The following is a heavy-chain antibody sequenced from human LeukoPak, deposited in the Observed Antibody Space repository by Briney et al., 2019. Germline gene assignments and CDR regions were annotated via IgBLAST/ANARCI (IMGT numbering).Heavy chain of an antibody. CDR3: AHDRGFTRVNYFGF. V-gene: IGHV3-23*01. D-gene: IGHD4-17*01. Sequence: GGSLRLSCAASGFTFSSYAMSWVRQAPGKGLEWVSAISGSGGTTYYADSVKGRFTISRDNSKNTRYLQMNGLNTEDTYVYYCAHDRGFTRVNYFGFWGQGTLVTVSS. CDR1: GFTFSSYA. CDR2: ISGSGGTT. J-gene: IGHJ4*01.